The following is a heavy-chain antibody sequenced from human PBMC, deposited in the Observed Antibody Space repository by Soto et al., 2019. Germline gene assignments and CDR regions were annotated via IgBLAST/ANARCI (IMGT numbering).Heavy chain of an antibody. CDR1: GYTFTSYG. D-gene: IGHD3-10*01. CDR2: IRAYNGNT. CDR3: ASSWFGESPRDYYYYGMDV. J-gene: IGHJ6*02. V-gene: IGHV1-18*01. Sequence: QVQLVQSGAEVKKPGASVKVSCKASGYTFTSYGISWVRQAPGQGLEWMGWIRAYNGNTNYAQNLQGRVTMTTDTSTSTAYMELRSLRSDDTAVYYCASSWFGESPRDYYYYGMDVWGQGTMVTVSS.